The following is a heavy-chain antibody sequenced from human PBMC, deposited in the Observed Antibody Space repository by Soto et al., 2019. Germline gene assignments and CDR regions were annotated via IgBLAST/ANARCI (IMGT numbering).Heavy chain of an antibody. J-gene: IGHJ6*04. V-gene: IGHV1-18*01. D-gene: IGHD3-16*01. CDR3: VSSWAIRLMDV. CDR1: GYTFASYG. Sequence: QVQLVQSGAEVKKPGASVKGSCKASGYTFASYGISWVRQAPGQGLEWMGWISAYNGDTNYAQKFQGRVTMTTDTSTSTAYMELRRLRSDDTAVYYCVSSWAIRLMDVWGKGTTVIVSS. CDR2: ISAYNGDT.